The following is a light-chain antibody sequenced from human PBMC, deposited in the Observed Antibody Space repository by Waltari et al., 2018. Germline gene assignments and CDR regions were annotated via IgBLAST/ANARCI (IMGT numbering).Light chain of an antibody. V-gene: IGLV1-44*01. CDR2: RTD. CDR1: SSNLRSST. Sequence: QSVLTQPPSASATPGQRVTIPCSGSSSNLRSSTVHWYQQFSGTAPRLVIYRTDQRPSGVPDRFSGSKSDTSASLAISGVQSDDEADYFCGAWDDSLNAPVFGGGTKLTV. J-gene: IGLJ3*02. CDR3: GAWDDSLNAPV.